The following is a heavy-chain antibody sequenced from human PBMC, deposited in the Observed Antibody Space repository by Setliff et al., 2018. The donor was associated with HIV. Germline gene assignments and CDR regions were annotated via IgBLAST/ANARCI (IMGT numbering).Heavy chain of an antibody. J-gene: IGHJ5*02. CDR3: ARQAWVGELNWFDP. Sequence: GGSLRLSCAASGFTFSSYSMNWVRQPPGKGLEWVSYISSSGSTIYYADSVKGRFTISRDNAKNSLSLQMNSLRAEDTAVYYCARQAWVGELNWFDPWGQGTLVTVSS. V-gene: IGHV3-48*04. CDR1: GFTFSSYS. D-gene: IGHD3-10*01. CDR2: ISSSGSTI.